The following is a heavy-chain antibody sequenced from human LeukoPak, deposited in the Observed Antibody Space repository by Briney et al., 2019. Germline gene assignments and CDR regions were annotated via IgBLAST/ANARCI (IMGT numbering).Heavy chain of an antibody. CDR1: GFTFDDYA. CDR2: ISRNSGSI. V-gene: IGHV3-9*01. CDR3: AKRKSGLFDAFDI. J-gene: IGHJ3*02. Sequence: GGSLRLSCAASGFTFDDYAMHWVRQAPGKGLEWVSGISRNSGSIGYADSVKGRFTISRDNAKNSLYLQMNSLRAEDTALYYCAKRKSGLFDAFDIWGQGTMVTVSS. D-gene: IGHD1-14*01.